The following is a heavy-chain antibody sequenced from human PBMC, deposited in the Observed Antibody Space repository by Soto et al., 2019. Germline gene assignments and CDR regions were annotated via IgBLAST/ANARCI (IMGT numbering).Heavy chain of an antibody. V-gene: IGHV1-18*01. CDR1: GYTFTSYG. CDR3: ARDRELVWLVGATTFDY. D-gene: IGHD1-26*01. Sequence: QVQLVQSGAEVKKPGASVKVSCKASGYTFTSYGISWVRQAPGQGLEWMGWISAYNGNTNYAQKLQGRVTMTTDTSTSTDYMELRSLRSDDTAVYYCARDRELVWLVGATTFDYWGQGTLVTVSS. CDR2: ISAYNGNT. J-gene: IGHJ4*02.